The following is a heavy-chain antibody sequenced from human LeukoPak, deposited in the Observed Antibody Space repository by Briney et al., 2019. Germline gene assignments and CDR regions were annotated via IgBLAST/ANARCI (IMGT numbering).Heavy chain of an antibody. CDR2: IWYDGNKK. CDR1: GFTFSSYG. Sequence: PGRSLRLSCAASGFTFSSYGLHWVRQAPGKGLEWVAVIWYDGNKKYYADSVKGRFTISRDSSKNTLYLQMNSLRAEDTAVYYCARGQLLFDYWGQGTLVTVSS. D-gene: IGHD2-2*01. J-gene: IGHJ4*02. CDR3: ARGQLLFDY. V-gene: IGHV3-33*01.